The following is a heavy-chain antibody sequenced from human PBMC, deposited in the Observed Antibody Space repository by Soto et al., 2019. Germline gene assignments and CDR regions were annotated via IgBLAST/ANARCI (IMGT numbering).Heavy chain of an antibody. Sequence: ASVKVSCKDSGYTFTGYYMHWVRQAPGQGLEWMGWINPNSGGTNYAQKFQGWVTMTRDTSISTAYMELSRLRSDDTAVYYCARDGAAAGGDNYFDYWGQGTPVTVSS. J-gene: IGHJ4*02. CDR3: ARDGAAAGGDNYFDY. D-gene: IGHD6-13*01. CDR1: GYTFTGYY. V-gene: IGHV1-2*04. CDR2: INPNSGGT.